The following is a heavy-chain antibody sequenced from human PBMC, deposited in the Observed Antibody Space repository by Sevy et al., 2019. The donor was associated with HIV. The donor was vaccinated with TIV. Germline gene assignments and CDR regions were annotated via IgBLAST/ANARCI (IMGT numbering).Heavy chain of an antibody. V-gene: IGHV1-2*04. CDR3: AGEHRADLTVPVAWFDP. Sequence: ASVKVSCKASGYTFTGYYMHWVRQAPGQGLEWMGWINPNSGGTNYAQKFQGWVTMTRETSISTAYMELSRLRSDDTAVYYCAGEHRADLTVPVAWFDPWGQGTLVTVSS. J-gene: IGHJ5*02. D-gene: IGHD2-15*01. CDR2: INPNSGGT. CDR1: GYTFTGYY.